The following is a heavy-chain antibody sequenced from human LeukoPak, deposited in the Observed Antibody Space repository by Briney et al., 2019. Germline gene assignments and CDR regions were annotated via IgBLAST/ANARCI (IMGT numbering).Heavy chain of an antibody. D-gene: IGHD3-22*01. CDR2: ISGNGGST. V-gene: IGHV3-23*01. J-gene: IGHJ4*02. CDR1: GFTFSSHA. CDR3: AKVSFDGSGYLVRPRYYFDY. Sequence: GGSLRLSCAASGFTFSSHAMSCVRQAPGKGMEFYSAISGNGGSTYYAECVEGRFTISRDNSKNMLYLQMNSLRAEEKAVYYCAKVSFDGSGYLVRPRYYFDYWGQGTLVTVSS.